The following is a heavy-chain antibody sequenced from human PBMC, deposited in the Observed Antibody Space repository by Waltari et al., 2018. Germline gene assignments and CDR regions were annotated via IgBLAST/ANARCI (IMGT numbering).Heavy chain of an antibody. V-gene: IGHV1-69*14. CDR3: SRPSFGISRTEPRTPYYIDV. Sequence: QVQLVKFGAEVKKPGSSVKVPCKASGGDFSSYAISGVRQARGQGLEWMGGIIPIFGTANYAQNFQVRVTITADKSTSTAYISLSSLRSEDTAVYYCSRPSFGISRTEPRTPYYIDVWGKGTTVTVSS. J-gene: IGHJ6*03. D-gene: IGHD1-20*01. CDR1: GGDFSSYA. CDR2: IIPIFGTA.